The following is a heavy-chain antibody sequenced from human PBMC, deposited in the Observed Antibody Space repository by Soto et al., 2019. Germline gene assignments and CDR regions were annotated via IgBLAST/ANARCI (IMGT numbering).Heavy chain of an antibody. CDR2: IFTSGNT. CDR1: GGSMNDYY. CDR3: ASGRLVSRYYGLDV. D-gene: IGHD6-6*01. J-gene: IGHJ6*02. Sequence: SETLSLTCTVSGGSMNDYYWSWIRQPAGKGLEWIGRIFTSGNTNYNPSLRSRLTMSVDTSTNQVSLRLTSVTAADTAVYYCASGRLVSRYYGLDVWGQGTTATVSS. V-gene: IGHV4-4*07.